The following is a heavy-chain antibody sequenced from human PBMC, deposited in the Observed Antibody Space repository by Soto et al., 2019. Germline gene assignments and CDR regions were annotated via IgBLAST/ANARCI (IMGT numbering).Heavy chain of an antibody. V-gene: IGHV3-23*01. CDR2: ISDSGGST. CDR3: AKPGYSSDWARNVDY. Sequence: GRSRRHSCAAGEFTISNYALNRVSQDPEKGLEWVSGISDSGGSTYYTDSVKGRFTVSRDNSKNTLYLQMSSLRAGDTALYYCAKPGYSSDWARNVDYWGQGTRVTVS. J-gene: IGHJ4*02. D-gene: IGHD6-19*01. CDR1: EFTISNYA.